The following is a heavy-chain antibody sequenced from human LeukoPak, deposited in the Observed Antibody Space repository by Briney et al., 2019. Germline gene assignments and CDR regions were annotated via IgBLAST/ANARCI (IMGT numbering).Heavy chain of an antibody. J-gene: IGHJ4*02. V-gene: IGHV3-74*01. Sequence: TRGSLRLSCAPSGFTFSTHFMSWVRQAPGKGLVWVSRINTDGITTDYADSVKGRVTISRDNAKNTLYLQMNSLRAEDTAVYYCARICGWTVVEDYWGQGTMVTVSS. CDR1: GFTFSTHF. CDR3: ARICGWTVVEDY. D-gene: IGHD6-19*01. CDR2: INTDGITT.